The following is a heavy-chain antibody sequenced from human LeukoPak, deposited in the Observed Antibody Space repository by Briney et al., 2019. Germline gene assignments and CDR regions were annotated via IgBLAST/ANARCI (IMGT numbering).Heavy chain of an antibody. D-gene: IGHD5-24*01. CDR3: ATKERAFYFDS. J-gene: IGHJ4*02. V-gene: IGHV3-21*01. Sequence: GGSLRLSCAASGFTFNAYSMGWVRQAPGKGLEWVSIISRASESIFYADSVKGRFTISRDNSKNTLNLQMTSLRAEDTAVYYCATKERAFYFDSWGQGILVTVSS. CDR2: ISRASESI. CDR1: GFTFNAYS.